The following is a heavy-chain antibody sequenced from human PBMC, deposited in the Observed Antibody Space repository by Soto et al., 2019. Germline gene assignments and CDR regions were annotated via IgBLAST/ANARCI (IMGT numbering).Heavy chain of an antibody. Sequence: SETLSLTCTVSGDSMSSYYWSWIRQPPGKGLEWIGYIYYSGSPDYSPSLKTRVTISVDASKNQFSLKLSSVTAADTAVYYCARRGSGSYSDYWGQGTLVTVSS. V-gene: IGHV4-59*08. CDR2: IYYSGSP. CDR3: ARRGSGSYSDY. J-gene: IGHJ4*02. CDR1: GDSMSSYY. D-gene: IGHD3-10*01.